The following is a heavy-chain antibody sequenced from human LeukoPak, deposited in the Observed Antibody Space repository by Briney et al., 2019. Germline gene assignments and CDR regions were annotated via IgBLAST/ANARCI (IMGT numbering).Heavy chain of an antibody. CDR1: GFTFRNYG. Sequence: GGSLRLSCEASGFTFRNYGIHWVRQAPGKGLEWVAVIWNEGNEKHYADSVKGRFTISKDDSTNTAFLQMDGLRGEDPAMYYCAKGARIVWPTPIDSWGQGTLVSVSS. V-gene: IGHV3-33*02. CDR2: IWNEGNEK. J-gene: IGHJ4*02. D-gene: IGHD2-21*01. CDR3: AKGARIVWPTPIDS.